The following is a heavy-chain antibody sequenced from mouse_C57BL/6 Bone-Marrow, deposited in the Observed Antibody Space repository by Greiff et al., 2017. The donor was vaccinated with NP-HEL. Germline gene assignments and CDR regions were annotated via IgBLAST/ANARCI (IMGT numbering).Heavy chain of an antibody. CDR1: GYTFTSYW. CDR2: IDPSDSYN. Sequence: QVQLQQPGAELVMPGASVKLSCKASGYTFTSYWMPWVKQRPGQGLEWIGEIDPSDSYNNYNQKFKGKSTLTVAKSSSTAYMQLSSLTSEDSAVYYCAREGMVWGYPFAYWGQGTLVTVSA. D-gene: IGHD2-1*01. CDR3: AREGMVWGYPFAY. V-gene: IGHV1-69*01. J-gene: IGHJ3*01.